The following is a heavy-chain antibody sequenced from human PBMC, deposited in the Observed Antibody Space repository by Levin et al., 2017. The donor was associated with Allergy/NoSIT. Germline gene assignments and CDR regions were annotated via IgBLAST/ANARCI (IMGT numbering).Heavy chain of an antibody. CDR1: EFTFSSYA. Sequence: PEASVKVSCAASEFTFSSYAMSWVRQAPGKGLEWVSAISGSGGSTYYADSVKGRFTISRDNSKNTLYLQMNSLRAEDTAVYYCAKDLGSVYYDLLTSYDYWGQGTLVTVSS. D-gene: IGHD3-9*01. V-gene: IGHV3-23*01. CDR2: ISGSGGST. J-gene: IGHJ4*02. CDR3: AKDLGSVYYDLLTSYDY.